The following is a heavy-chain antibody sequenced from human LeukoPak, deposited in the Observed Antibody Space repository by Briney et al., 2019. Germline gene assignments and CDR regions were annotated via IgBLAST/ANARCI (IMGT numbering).Heavy chain of an antibody. V-gene: IGHV3-53*01. D-gene: IGHD2-15*01. CDR2: IYSGGST. CDR1: ELTLSSNY. J-gene: IGHJ4*02. Sequence: GGSLRLSCAASELTLSSNYMSWIRQAPGRGLEWVSFIYSGGSTYYAYSVSGRFIISKDNAKNTLDLQMNSLRAEDTAVYYCARRAGSYSHSYDYWGQGTLVTVSS. CDR3: ARRAGSYSHSYDY.